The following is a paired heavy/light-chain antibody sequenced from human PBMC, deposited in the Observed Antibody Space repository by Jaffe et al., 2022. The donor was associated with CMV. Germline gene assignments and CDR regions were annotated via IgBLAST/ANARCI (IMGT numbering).Heavy chain of an antibody. CDR1: GYSFSTYG. D-gene: IGHD2-21*01. Sequence: QVQLVQSGAEVKKPGASVKVSCKASGYSFSTYGISWVRQAPGQGLEWMGWINADNGNTHSAQNFQGRVTMITDTSTSTAYMELRTLRSDDTAVYYCARDMRRETVWSLYGMDVWGQGTTVIVSS. CDR3: ARDMRRETVWSLYGMDV. V-gene: IGHV1-18*01. CDR2: INADNGNT. J-gene: IGHJ6*02.
Light chain of an antibody. CDR3: GTWDSTLSVWV. Sequence: QSVLTQPPSVSAAPGQRVTISCSGSSSNIGNNYVSWYQQLPGTAPQLLIYDNYKRPAGIPDRFSGSKSGTSATLGITGLQTGDEADYYCGTWDSTLSVWVFGGGTKLTV. J-gene: IGLJ3*02. CDR2: DNY. V-gene: IGLV1-51*01. CDR1: SSNIGNNY.